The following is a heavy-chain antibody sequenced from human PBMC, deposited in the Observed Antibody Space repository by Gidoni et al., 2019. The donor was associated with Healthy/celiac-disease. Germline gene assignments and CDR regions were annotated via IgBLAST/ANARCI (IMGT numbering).Heavy chain of an antibody. CDR2: INAGNGNT. J-gene: IGHJ6*02. CDR3: ARGWFGELLGYGMDV. D-gene: IGHD3-10*01. V-gene: IGHV1-3*01. CDR1: GYTFTSYA. Sequence: QVQLVQSGAEVKKPGASVKVSCKASGYTFTSYAMHWVRQAPGQRLEWMGWINAGNGNTKYSQKFQGRVTITRDTSASTAYMELSSLRSEDTAVYYCARGWFGELLGYGMDVWGQGTTVTVSS.